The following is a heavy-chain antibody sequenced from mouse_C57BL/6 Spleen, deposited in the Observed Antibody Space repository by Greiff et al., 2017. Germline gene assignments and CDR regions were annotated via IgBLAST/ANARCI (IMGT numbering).Heavy chain of an antibody. Sequence: QVQLKESGAELVRPGTSVKLSCKASGYTFTSYWMHWVKQRPGQGLEWIGVIDPSDSYTNYNQKFKGKATLTVDTSSSTAYMQLSSLTSEDSAVYYCARKGDYYGSSYGPYYFDYWGQGTTLTVSS. CDR3: ARKGDYYGSSYGPYYFDY. J-gene: IGHJ2*01. V-gene: IGHV1-59*01. D-gene: IGHD1-1*01. CDR2: IDPSDSYT. CDR1: GYTFTSYW.